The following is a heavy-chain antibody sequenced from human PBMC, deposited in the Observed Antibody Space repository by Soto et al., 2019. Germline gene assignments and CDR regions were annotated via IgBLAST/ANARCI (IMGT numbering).Heavy chain of an antibody. CDR1: GFTFDDYA. CDR3: AKDMDDSSGWFIDY. CDR2: ISWNSGSI. D-gene: IGHD6-19*01. V-gene: IGHV3-9*01. Sequence: PGGSLRLSCAASGFTFDDYAMHWVRQAPGKGLEWVSGISWNSGSIGYADSVKGRFTISRDNAKNSLYLQMNSLRAEDTALYYCAKDMDDSSGWFIDYWGQGTLVTVSS. J-gene: IGHJ4*02.